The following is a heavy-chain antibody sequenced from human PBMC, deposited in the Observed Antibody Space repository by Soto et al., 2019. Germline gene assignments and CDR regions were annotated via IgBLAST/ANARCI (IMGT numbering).Heavy chain of an antibody. CDR2: ISSTTNYI. Sequence: GGSLRLSCAASGFTFTRYSMNWVRQAPGKGLEWVSSISSTTNYIYYGDSMKGRFTISRDNAKNSLYLEMNSLRAEDTAGYYFVRESEDLTPNFDYWGQGTLVTVSS. CDR3: VRESEDLTPNFDY. V-gene: IGHV3-21*06. CDR1: GFTFTRYS. J-gene: IGHJ4*02.